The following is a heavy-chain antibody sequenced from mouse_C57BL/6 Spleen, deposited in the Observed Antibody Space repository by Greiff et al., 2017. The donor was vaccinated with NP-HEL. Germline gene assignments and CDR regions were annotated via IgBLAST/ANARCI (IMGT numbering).Heavy chain of an antibody. CDR2: IYPGSGST. J-gene: IGHJ1*03. CDR3: ARPITTVVPNWYFDG. Sequence: QVQLQQPGAELVKPGASVKMSCKASGYTFTSYWITWVKQRPGQGLEWIGDIYPGSGSTNYNEKFKSKATLTVDTSSSTAYMQLSSLTSEDSAVYYCARPITTVVPNWYFDGWGTGTTVTVSS. D-gene: IGHD1-1*01. CDR1: GYTFTSYW. V-gene: IGHV1-55*01.